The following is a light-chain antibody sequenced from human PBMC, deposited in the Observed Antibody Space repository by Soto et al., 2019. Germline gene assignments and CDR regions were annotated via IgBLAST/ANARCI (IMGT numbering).Light chain of an antibody. CDR3: QQRSHWPGS. CDR1: QSVGSY. Sequence: EIVLTQSPATLSLSPGERATLSCRASQSVGSYMAWYQQKPGQAPRLLIYDASKRATGIPARFSGSGSGTDLTLTISSLEPEDVAVYSCQQRSHWPGSFGGGTKLELK. CDR2: DAS. V-gene: IGKV3-11*01. J-gene: IGKJ4*01.